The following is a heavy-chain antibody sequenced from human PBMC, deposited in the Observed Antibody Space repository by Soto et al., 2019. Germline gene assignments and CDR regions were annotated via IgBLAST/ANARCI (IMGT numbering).Heavy chain of an antibody. D-gene: IGHD3-9*01. J-gene: IGHJ4*02. V-gene: IGHV3-53*01. CDR1: GFTVSSNS. Sequence: EVQLVESGGGLIQPGGSLRLSCAASGFTVSSNSMSWVRQAPGKGLEWVSVLYSDGSTYYADSVKGRFTISRDNSKNTLYFQMNSLRAEDTAVYYCARMGTDYSYWFDYWGQGTLVTVSS. CDR3: ARMGTDYSYWFDY. CDR2: LYSDGST.